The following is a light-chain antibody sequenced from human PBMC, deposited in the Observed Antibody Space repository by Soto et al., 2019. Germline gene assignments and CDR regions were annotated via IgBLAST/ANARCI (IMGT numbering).Light chain of an antibody. Sequence: EIVLTQSPVTLSLSPGQGAALSCRASQSISNYLACYQQKPGQATRLLIYDASNRATGTPARFSGSGSGTDFTLTISSLEPEDFAVYYCQQRSNWPPSITFGQGTRLEIK. CDR2: DAS. V-gene: IGKV3-11*01. CDR3: QQRSNWPPSIT. CDR1: QSISNY. J-gene: IGKJ5*01.